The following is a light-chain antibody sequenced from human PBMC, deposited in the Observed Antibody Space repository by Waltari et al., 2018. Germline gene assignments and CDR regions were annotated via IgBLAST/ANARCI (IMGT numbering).Light chain of an antibody. Sequence: TVLTQSPGTLSLSPGETATLSCRASQSVAITNFAWYQQKPGQAPRLLISGPSSRATGVPDRFSASGSGTDFTLTISRLEPEDFAVYYCQQYGSSWTFGQGTKVEIK. CDR1: QSVAITN. J-gene: IGKJ1*01. V-gene: IGKV3-20*01. CDR2: GPS. CDR3: QQYGSSWT.